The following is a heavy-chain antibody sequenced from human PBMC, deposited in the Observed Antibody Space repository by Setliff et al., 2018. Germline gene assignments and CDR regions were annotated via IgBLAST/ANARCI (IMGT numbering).Heavy chain of an antibody. CDR1: GFTFDDYA. Sequence: PGGSLRLSCAASGFTFDDYAMHWVRQAPGKGLEWVSGISWNSGIVAYADSVKGRFTISRDNAKNSLYLQMNSLRAEDTALYYCARDKGSGWYVGYWGQGALVTVSS. CDR2: ISWNSGIV. J-gene: IGHJ4*02. CDR3: ARDKGSGWYVGY. D-gene: IGHD6-19*01. V-gene: IGHV3-9*01.